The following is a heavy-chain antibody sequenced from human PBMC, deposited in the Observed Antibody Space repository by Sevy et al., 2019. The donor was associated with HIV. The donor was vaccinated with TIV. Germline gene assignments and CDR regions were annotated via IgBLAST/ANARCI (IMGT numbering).Heavy chain of an antibody. D-gene: IGHD2-2*02. CDR2: ISYDGSNK. V-gene: IGHV3-30-3*01. CDR3: ARTKGTHCSSTSCYRGYGMDV. CDR1: GFTFSSYA. Sequence: GGSLRLSCAASGFTFSSYAMHWVRQAPGKGLEWVAVISYDGSNKYYAVSVKGRFTISRDNSKITLYLQMNSLRAEDTAVYYCARTKGTHCSSTSCYRGYGMDVWGQGTTVTVSS. J-gene: IGHJ6*02.